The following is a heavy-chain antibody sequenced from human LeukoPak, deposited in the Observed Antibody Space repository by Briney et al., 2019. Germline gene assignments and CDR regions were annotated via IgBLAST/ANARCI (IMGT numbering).Heavy chain of an antibody. CDR2: IYYSGST. J-gene: IGHJ4*02. D-gene: IGHD3-10*01. Sequence: PSETLSLTCTVPGGSISSYYWSWIRQPPGKGLEWIGYIYYSGSTNYNPSLKSRVTISVDTSKNQFSLKLSSVTAADTAVYYCARSLLWSRYYFDYWGQGTLVTVSS. CDR3: ARSLLWSRYYFDY. CDR1: GGSISSYY. V-gene: IGHV4-59*01.